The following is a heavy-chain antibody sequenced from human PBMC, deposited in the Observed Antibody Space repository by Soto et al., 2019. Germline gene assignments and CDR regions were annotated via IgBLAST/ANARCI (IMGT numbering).Heavy chain of an antibody. Sequence: QVQLVESGGGVVQPGRSLRLSCAASGFTFSSYAMHWVRQAPGKGLEWVAVISYDGSNKYYADSVKGRFTISRDNSTNTLYLQMNSLRTEDTAVYYCARHLWSDDYNWGYFDLWGRGTLVTASA. CDR2: ISYDGSNK. D-gene: IGHD4-4*01. CDR3: ARHLWSDDYNWGYFDL. V-gene: IGHV3-30-3*01. J-gene: IGHJ2*01. CDR1: GFTFSSYA.